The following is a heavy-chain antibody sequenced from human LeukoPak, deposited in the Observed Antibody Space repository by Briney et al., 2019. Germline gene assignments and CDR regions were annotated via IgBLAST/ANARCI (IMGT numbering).Heavy chain of an antibody. V-gene: IGHV1-69*05. D-gene: IGHD6-13*01. CDR1: GGTLSSYA. CDR2: IIPIFGTA. CDR3: ARTGIAAARPAGHFDY. Sequence: SVKVSCKASGGTLSSYAISWVRQAPGQGLEWMGGIIPIFGTANYAQKFQSRVTITTDESTSAAYMELSSLRSEDTAVYYCARTGIAAARPAGHFDYWGQGTLVTVSS. J-gene: IGHJ4*02.